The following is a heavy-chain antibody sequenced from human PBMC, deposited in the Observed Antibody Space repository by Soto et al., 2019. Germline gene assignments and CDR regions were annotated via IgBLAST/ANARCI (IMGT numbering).Heavy chain of an antibody. CDR1: GGSISSGDYY. J-gene: IGHJ5*02. V-gene: IGHV4-30-4*01. D-gene: IGHD3-10*01. CDR3: ARGILLWFGDPQKCGFDP. Sequence: SETLSLTCTVSGGSISSGDYYWSWIRQPPGKGLEWIGYIYYSGSTYYNPSLKSRVTISVDTSKNQFSLKLSSVTAADTAVYYCARGILLWFGDPQKCGFDPWGQGTLVTVSS. CDR2: IYYSGST.